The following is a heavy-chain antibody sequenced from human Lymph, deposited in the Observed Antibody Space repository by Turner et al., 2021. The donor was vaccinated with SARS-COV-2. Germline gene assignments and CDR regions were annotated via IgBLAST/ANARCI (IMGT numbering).Heavy chain of an antibody. CDR2: IYYSGST. CDR3: AIHITIFGVAGRWFDP. Sequence: QLQLQESGPGLAKPSDTLSLTCIVSVGSLSSSSYYWGWPRQPPGKGREWIGWIYYSGSTDYNPSLKSLVTISVDTSKNQFSLKLSSVTAADTAVYYCAIHITIFGVAGRWFDPWGQGTLVTVSS. D-gene: IGHD3-3*01. V-gene: IGHV4-39*01. CDR1: VGSLSSSSYY. J-gene: IGHJ5*02.